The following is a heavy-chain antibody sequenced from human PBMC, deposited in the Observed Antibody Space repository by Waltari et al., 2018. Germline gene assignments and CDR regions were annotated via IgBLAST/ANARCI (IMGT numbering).Heavy chain of an antibody. J-gene: IGHJ4*02. CDR3: PINWN. CDR1: GFTFSRYA. Sequence: EVQLVESGGGLAQPGGSLRLSCAASGFTFSRYATGWVRQAPGKGLEWVSSISGSGGSRYYAESGKGRFTISRDNSKNTLYLQMNSLRDEDTAVYYCPINWNGGQGTLVTVSS. D-gene: IGHD1-1*01. CDR2: ISGSGGSR. V-gene: IGHV3-23*04.